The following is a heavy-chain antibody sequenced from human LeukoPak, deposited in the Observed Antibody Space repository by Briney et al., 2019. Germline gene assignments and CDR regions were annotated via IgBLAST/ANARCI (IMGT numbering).Heavy chain of an antibody. Sequence: GGSLRLSCAASGFTFSRYWMSWVRQAPGKGLEWVSSISISGGTTYYADSVKGRFTISRENSKSTLYLQMNSLRADDTAVYYCANEIRPNDYWGQGTLVTVSS. D-gene: IGHD4-17*01. J-gene: IGHJ4*02. CDR2: ISISGGTT. CDR3: ANEIRPNDY. CDR1: GFTFSRYW. V-gene: IGHV3-23*01.